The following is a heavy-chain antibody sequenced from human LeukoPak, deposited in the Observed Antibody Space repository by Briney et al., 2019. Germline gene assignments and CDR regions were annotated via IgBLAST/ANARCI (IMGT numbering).Heavy chain of an antibody. D-gene: IGHD2-2*01. CDR3: ARDIVVVPAAIGNWFDP. Sequence: PSETLSLTCTVSGGSISSGSYYWSWIRQPAGKGLEWIGRIYTSGSTNYNPSLKSRVTISVDTSKNQFSLKLSSVTAADTAVCYCARDIVVVPAAIGNWFDPWGQGTLVTVSS. J-gene: IGHJ5*02. CDR1: GGSISSGSYY. V-gene: IGHV4-61*02. CDR2: IYTSGST.